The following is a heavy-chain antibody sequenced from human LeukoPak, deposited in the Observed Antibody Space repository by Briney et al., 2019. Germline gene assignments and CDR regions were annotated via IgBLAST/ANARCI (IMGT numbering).Heavy chain of an antibody. Sequence: GGSLRLSCAASGFIYSHYGMHWVRQAPGKGLEWVAVIWSDGSNRFYAGSVKGRFTISRDNSQRTLFLQMSSLRVDDTAMYYCVRDAQRGFDYSNSLKYWGHGTLVTVSS. CDR2: IWSDGSNR. CDR3: VRDAQRGFDYSNSLKY. CDR1: GFIYSHYG. V-gene: IGHV3-33*01. J-gene: IGHJ4*01. D-gene: IGHD4-11*01.